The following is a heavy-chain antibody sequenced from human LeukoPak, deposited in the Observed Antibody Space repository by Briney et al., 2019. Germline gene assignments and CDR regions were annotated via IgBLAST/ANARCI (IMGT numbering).Heavy chain of an antibody. CDR3: ARQIAEVGTSRYLDI. Sequence: GESLKISCKASGYYFPTFWIGWVRQMPGKGLEWMGIIYPDDSNTRYSPSFQGQVTISADKSISTAHLQWSSLKASDTAMYYCARQIAEVGTSRYLDIWGRGTLVTVSS. D-gene: IGHD6-13*01. CDR2: IYPDDSNT. CDR1: GYYFPTFW. J-gene: IGHJ2*01. V-gene: IGHV5-51*01.